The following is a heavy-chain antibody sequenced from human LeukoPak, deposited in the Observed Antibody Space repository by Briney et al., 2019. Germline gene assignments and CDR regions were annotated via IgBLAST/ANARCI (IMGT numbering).Heavy chain of an antibody. Sequence: GGSLRLSCAAPGFTFSSYWMSWVRQAPGKGLEWVANIKQDGSEKYYVDSVKGRFTISRDNSKNTLYLQMNSLRADDTAVYFCARQGASYNNGYYYYHYMAAWGKGTTVTVSS. CDR3: ARQGASYNNGYYYYHYMAA. D-gene: IGHD1-14*01. V-gene: IGHV3-7*03. CDR1: GFTFSSYW. J-gene: IGHJ6*03. CDR2: IKQDGSEK.